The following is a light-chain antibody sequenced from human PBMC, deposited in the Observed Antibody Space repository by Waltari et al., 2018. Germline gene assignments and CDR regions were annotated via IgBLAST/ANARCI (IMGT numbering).Light chain of an antibody. CDR3: MQGTHWPLT. CDR1: QTLVHSDGNTY. J-gene: IGKJ4*01. Sequence: DVVLTQSPLSLPVTLGQPASISCKSSQTLVHSDGNTYLAWFHHRPGQSPRRLIYKVSIRESGVPDRFSAGGSGTDFTLNISRVEAEDFGVYYFMQGTHWPLTFCGGTKVEMK. CDR2: KVS. V-gene: IGKV2-30*02.